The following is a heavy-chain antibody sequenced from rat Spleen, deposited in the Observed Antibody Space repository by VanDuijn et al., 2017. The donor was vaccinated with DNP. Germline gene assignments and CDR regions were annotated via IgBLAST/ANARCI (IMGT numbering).Heavy chain of an antibody. Sequence: EVQLVESGGGVVQPGRSMKLSCVASGFTFSHYYMAWVRQAPTKGLEWVATISYDGVSTYFRDSVKGRFTISRDNAKSMLFLQMDSLRSEDTATYYCARPDYWGQGVMVTVSS. CDR3: ARPDY. V-gene: IGHV5-7*01. J-gene: IGHJ2*01. CDR2: ISYDGVST. CDR1: GFTFSHYY.